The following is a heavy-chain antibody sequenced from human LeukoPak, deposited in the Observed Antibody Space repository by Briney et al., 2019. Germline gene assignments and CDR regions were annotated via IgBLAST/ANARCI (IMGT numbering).Heavy chain of an antibody. CDR1: GYTFTGYY. D-gene: IGHD6-19*01. CDR3: ARSGYSSGWGLGDYYYYGMDV. Sequence: ASVKVSCKASGYTFTGYYMHWVRQAPGQGLEWMGWINPSSGGTNYAQKFQGRVTMTRDTSISTAYMELSRLRSDDTAVYYCARSGYSSGWGLGDYYYYGMDVWGQGTTVTVSS. CDR2: INPSSGGT. V-gene: IGHV1-2*02. J-gene: IGHJ6*02.